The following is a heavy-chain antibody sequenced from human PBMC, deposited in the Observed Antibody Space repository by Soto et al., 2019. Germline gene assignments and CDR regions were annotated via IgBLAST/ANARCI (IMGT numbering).Heavy chain of an antibody. Sequence: QVQLVQSGAEVKRPGSSVKVSCKASGGTFSSYAINWVRQAPGQGLEWMGGIIPIFATANYAQKFQGRVTITADESTSTAYMELRSLRSEDTAVYYCARGGGIAAGGTRGWFDPWGQGTLVTVSS. D-gene: IGHD6-13*01. CDR2: IIPIFATA. CDR3: ARGGGIAAGGTRGWFDP. CDR1: GGTFSSYA. V-gene: IGHV1-69*12. J-gene: IGHJ5*02.